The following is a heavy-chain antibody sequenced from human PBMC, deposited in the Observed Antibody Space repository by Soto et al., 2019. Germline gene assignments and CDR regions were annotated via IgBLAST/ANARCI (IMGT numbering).Heavy chain of an antibody. CDR3: VHRQRLSARNCFDP. J-gene: IGHJ5*02. CDR1: GFSLSTTGVG. D-gene: IGHD3-16*02. Sequence: SGPTLVNPTQTLTLTCTFSGFSLSTTGVGVGWIRQPPGKALECLAIIYWDDGKRYKPSLRNRLTITKDTSKNQVVLTMTNMDPVDTRTYYCVHRQRLSARNCFDPWGQGALVTASS. CDR2: IYWDDGK. V-gene: IGHV2-5*02.